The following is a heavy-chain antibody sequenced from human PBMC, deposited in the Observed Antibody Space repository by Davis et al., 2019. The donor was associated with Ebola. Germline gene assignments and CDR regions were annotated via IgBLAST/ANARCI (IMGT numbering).Heavy chain of an antibody. CDR1: GFTFSDYY. D-gene: IGHD4-23*01. CDR3: ARDLGRLRWSRSHYYYGMDV. Sequence: GESLKISCAASGFTFSDYYMSWLRQAPGKGLEWVSYISSSGSTIYYADSVKGRFTISRDNAKNSLYLQMNSLRAEDTAVYYCARDLGRLRWSRSHYYYGMDVWGQGTTVTVSS. CDR2: ISSSGSTI. V-gene: IGHV3-11*01. J-gene: IGHJ6*02.